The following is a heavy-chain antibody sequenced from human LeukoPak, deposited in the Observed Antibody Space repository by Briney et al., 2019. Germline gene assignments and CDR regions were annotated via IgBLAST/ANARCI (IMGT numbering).Heavy chain of an antibody. CDR2: IYSGGST. CDR3: ARVPYSSGWYFDY. Sequence: PGGSLRLSCAASGFTVSSNYMSWVRQVPGKGLEWGSVIYSGGSTYYADSVKGRFTISRDNSKNTLYLQMNRLGGEDTAVYYCARVPYSSGWYFDYWGQGTLVTVSS. D-gene: IGHD6-19*01. V-gene: IGHV3-53*01. J-gene: IGHJ4*02. CDR1: GFTVSSNY.